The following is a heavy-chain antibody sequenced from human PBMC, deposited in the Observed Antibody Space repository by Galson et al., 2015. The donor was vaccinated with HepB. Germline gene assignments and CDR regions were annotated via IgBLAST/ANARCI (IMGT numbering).Heavy chain of an antibody. CDR2: INLNDGDT. CDR1: GHIGDY. Sequence: SVKVSCKASGHIGDYMHWVQQAPGQGLQWMGRINLNDGDTNYAQMFKDRVTMTWDSSISTGNMELTSLTSGDTAVYYCAKEGSPTATKFFYYMDVWGKGTTVTVSS. J-gene: IGHJ6*03. D-gene: IGHD1-26*01. CDR3: AKEGSPTATKFFYYMDV. V-gene: IGHV1-2*06.